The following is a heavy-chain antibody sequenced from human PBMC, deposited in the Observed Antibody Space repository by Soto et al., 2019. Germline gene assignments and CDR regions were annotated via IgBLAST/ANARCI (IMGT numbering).Heavy chain of an antibody. CDR1: GYTFTSYY. J-gene: IGHJ3*02. Sequence: GASVKVSCKASGYTFTSYYMHWVRQAPGQRLEWKGIINPSGGSTSYAQKFQGRVTMTRDTSTSTVYMELSSLRSEDTAFYYCARAEAIFGVVIPNAFDIWGQGTMVTVSS. CDR2: INPSGGST. CDR3: ARAEAIFGVVIPNAFDI. D-gene: IGHD3-3*01. V-gene: IGHV1-46*03.